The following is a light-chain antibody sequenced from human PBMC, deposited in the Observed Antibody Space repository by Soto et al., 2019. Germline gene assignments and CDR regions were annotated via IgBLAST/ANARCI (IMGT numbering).Light chain of an antibody. J-gene: IGKJ4*01. CDR3: QQYNNWPLT. V-gene: IGKV3-15*01. Sequence: EIVMTQSPATLSVSPGERATLSCRASQSISDNLAWYQQKPGQAPRLLIYGASTGATSIPARFSGSGSGTEFTLSSSSLQSEDFEIYSCQQYNNWPLTFGGGTKVEMK. CDR1: QSISDN. CDR2: GAS.